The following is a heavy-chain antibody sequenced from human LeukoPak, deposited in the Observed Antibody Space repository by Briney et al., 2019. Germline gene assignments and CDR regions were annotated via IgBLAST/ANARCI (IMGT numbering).Heavy chain of an antibody. D-gene: IGHD3-10*01. CDR1: GGSISNYY. CDR2: IHYTGST. V-gene: IGHV4-59*08. J-gene: IGHJ4*02. Sequence: SETLSLTCTVSGGSISNYYWSWIRQPPGKGLEWIGYIHYTGSTNYNPSLKSRVTISVDTSKNQFSVKLSSVTAADTAVYYCARGMVRGRYFDYWGQGTLVTVSS. CDR3: ARGMVRGRYFDY.